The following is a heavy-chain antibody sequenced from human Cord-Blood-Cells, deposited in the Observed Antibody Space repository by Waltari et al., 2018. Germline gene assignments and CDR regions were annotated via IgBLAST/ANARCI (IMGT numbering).Heavy chain of an antibody. J-gene: IGHJ4*02. CDR3: ARHPPYSYDSSGYYTGGYFAY. CDR1: GGAISSSSYY. Sequence: QLQLQESGPGLVKPSETLSLTCTVSGGAISSSSYYWGWIRQPPGKGLEWSGRIYYSGSPRYYPTLKSRVTKSGDTSKNQFSLKLRSVTAADTAVYYCARHPPYSYDSSGYYTGGYFAYWVQGTLVTVSS. V-gene: IGHV4-39*01. CDR2: IYYSGSP. D-gene: IGHD3-22*01.